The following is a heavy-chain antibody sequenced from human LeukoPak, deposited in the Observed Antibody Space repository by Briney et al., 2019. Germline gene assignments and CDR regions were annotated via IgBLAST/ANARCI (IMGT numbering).Heavy chain of an antibody. CDR1: GFTFSRFG. J-gene: IGHJ6*03. D-gene: IGHD3-10*01. Sequence: PGGSLRLSCAASGFTFSRFGIHWVRQAPGKGLEWVAFIRYDGSSTHYAESVKGRFTISRDNSKNTLYLQMNSLRAEDTAVYYCAKSASGYGSTMDVWGKGTTVTVSS. CDR3: AKSASGYGSTMDV. V-gene: IGHV3-30*02. CDR2: IRYDGSST.